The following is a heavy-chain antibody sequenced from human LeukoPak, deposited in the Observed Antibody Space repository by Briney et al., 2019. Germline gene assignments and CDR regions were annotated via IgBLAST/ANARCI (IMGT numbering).Heavy chain of an antibody. D-gene: IGHD6-19*01. CDR1: GFTFSSYG. CDR2: IWYDGSNK. V-gene: IGHV3-33*01. CDR3: ARATYSSGWWYYFDY. J-gene: IGHJ4*02. Sequence: GRSLRLSCAASGFTFSSYGMHWVRQAPGKGLEWVAVIWYDGSNKYYADSVKGRFTISRDNSKNTLYLQMNSLRAEDTAVYYCARATYSSGWWYYFDYWGQGTLVTVSS.